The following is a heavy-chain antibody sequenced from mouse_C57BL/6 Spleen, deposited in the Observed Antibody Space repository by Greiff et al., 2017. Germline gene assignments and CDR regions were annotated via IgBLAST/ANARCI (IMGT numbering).Heavy chain of an antibody. CDR3: AREVFGITRAMDY. Sequence: VKLQESGAELVKPGASVKISCKASGYAFSSYWMNWVKQRPGKGLEWIGQIYPGDGDTNYNGKFKGKATLTADKSSSTAYMQLSSLTSEDSAVYFCAREVFGITRAMDYWGQGTSVTVSS. J-gene: IGHJ4*01. CDR1: GYAFSSYW. D-gene: IGHD1-1*01. CDR2: IYPGDGDT. V-gene: IGHV1-80*01.